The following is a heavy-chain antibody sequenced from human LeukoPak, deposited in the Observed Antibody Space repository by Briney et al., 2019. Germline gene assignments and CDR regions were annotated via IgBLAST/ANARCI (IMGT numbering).Heavy chain of an antibody. CDR1: GFAFSSYA. D-gene: IGHD2-2*01. CDR2: ISYDGSNK. V-gene: IGHV3-30-3*01. Sequence: PGGSLRLSCAASGFAFSSYAMHWVRQAPGKWLEWVAVISYDGSNKYYADSVKGRFTISRDNSKNTLYLQMNSLRAEDTAVYYCARDPPRYQLPYRYYSYGMDVWGQGTTVTVSS. J-gene: IGHJ6*02. CDR3: ARDPPRYQLPYRYYSYGMDV.